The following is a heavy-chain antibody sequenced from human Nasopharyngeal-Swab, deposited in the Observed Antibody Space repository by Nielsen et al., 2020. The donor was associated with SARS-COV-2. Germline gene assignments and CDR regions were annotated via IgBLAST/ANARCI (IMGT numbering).Heavy chain of an antibody. Sequence: ASVKVSCKASGYTFTGYYMHWVRQAPGQGLEWMGWINPNSGNTNYAQKLQGRVTMTTDTSTSTAYMELRSLRSDDTAVYYCARLYCGGDCSYYYYGMDVWGQGTTVTVSS. CDR1: GYTFTGYY. D-gene: IGHD2-21*02. V-gene: IGHV1-18*04. J-gene: IGHJ6*02. CDR3: ARLYCGGDCSYYYYGMDV. CDR2: INPNSGNT.